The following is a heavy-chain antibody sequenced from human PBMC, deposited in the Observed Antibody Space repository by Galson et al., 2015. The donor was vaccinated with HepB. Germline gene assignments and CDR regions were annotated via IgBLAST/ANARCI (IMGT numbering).Heavy chain of an antibody. J-gene: IGHJ6*03. CDR1: GFTFSSYG. CDR3: ARDGLLWFGESTSPYYYYMDV. CDR2: IWYDGSNK. Sequence: SLRLSCAASGFTFSSYGMHWVRQAPGKGLEWVAVIWYDGSNKYYADSVKGRFTISRDNSKNTLYLQMNSLRAEDTAVYYCARDGLLWFGESTSPYYYYMDVWGKGTTVTVSS. V-gene: IGHV3-33*01. D-gene: IGHD3-10*01.